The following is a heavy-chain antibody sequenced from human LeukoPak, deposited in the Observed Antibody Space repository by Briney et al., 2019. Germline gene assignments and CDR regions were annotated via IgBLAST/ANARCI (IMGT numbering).Heavy chain of an antibody. Sequence: ASVKVSCKTSGYTFTGYYMHWVRQAPGQGLEWMGWINPNSGGTNYAQKFQGRVTMTRDTSISTAYMELSRLRSDDTAVYYCALRGYSYGNLGFFEYFQHWGQGTLVTVSS. D-gene: IGHD5-18*01. CDR1: GYTFTGYY. CDR2: INPNSGGT. J-gene: IGHJ1*01. CDR3: ALRGYSYGNLGFFEYFQH. V-gene: IGHV1-2*02.